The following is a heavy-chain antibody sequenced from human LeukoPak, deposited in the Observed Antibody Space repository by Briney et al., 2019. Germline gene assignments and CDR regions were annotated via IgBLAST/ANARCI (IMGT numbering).Heavy chain of an antibody. D-gene: IGHD2-21*01. CDR1: GFTFSNFG. CDR3: AKDGSGPYYSLFDP. V-gene: IGHV3-33*06. J-gene: IGHJ5*02. Sequence: AGRSLRLSCAASGFTFSNFGMHWVRQAPGKGLEWVAVIYNDGSNQHYADSVRGRFTISRDNSKNTLYLQMSSLRAEDTAVYYCAKDGSGPYYSLFDPWGQGTLVTVSS. CDR2: IYNDGSNQ.